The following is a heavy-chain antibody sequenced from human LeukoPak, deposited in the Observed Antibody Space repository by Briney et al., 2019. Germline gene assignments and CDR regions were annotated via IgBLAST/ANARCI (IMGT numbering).Heavy chain of an antibody. CDR2: ISAYNGNT. J-gene: IGHJ6*02. V-gene: IGHV1-18*01. D-gene: IGHD6-13*01. CDR1: GYTFTSYG. CDR3: ARDRVLSWQQLVQLNYYYYGMDV. Sequence: GASVTVSCTASGYTFTSYGISWVRQAPGQGLEWMGWISAYNGNTNYAQKLQGRVTMTTDTSTSTAYMELRSLRSDDTAVYYCARDRVLSWQQLVQLNYYYYGMDVWGQGTTVTVSS.